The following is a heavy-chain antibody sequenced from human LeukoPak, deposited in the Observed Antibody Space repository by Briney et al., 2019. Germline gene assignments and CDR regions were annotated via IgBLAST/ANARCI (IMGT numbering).Heavy chain of an antibody. V-gene: IGHV4-39*07. J-gene: IGHJ4*02. CDR2: ICYGGSP. D-gene: IGHD2-2*02. CDR1: GDSISSSAYC. Sequence: SETLSLTCTVPGDSISSSAYCWGWIRQPPGKGLEWIGSICYGGSPYYSPSLLSRVTTSVDTSKNQFSLKLNSVTAADTAVYYCARVPECSTASCFTSYFDSWGQGTLATVSS. CDR3: ARVPECSTASCFTSYFDS.